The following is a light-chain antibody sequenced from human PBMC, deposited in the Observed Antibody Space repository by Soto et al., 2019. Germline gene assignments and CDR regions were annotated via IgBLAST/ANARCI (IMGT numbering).Light chain of an antibody. CDR2: LEGSGIY. CDR1: SGHSSYI. V-gene: IGLV4-60*03. Sequence: QSVLTQSSSASAFLGSSVKLTCTLSSGHSSYIITWHQQQPGKAPRHLMKLEGSGIYNKGSGVPDRFSGSSSGADRYLTISHLQSEDEADYYCETWDSNTHVFGTGTKVTVL. CDR3: ETWDSNTHV. J-gene: IGLJ1*01.